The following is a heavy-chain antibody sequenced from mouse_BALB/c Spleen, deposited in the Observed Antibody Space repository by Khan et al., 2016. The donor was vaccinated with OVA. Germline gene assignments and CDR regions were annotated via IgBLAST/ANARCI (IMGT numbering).Heavy chain of an antibody. Sequence: VQLQQSGAELARPGASVKLSCKASGYTFTTYWMQWVKQRPGQGLEWIGTIYPGDGDTRYTQNFKGKATVTADKSSSTAYMQLSSLTSEDSAVYYCASYRYDYFDYWGQVTTLTVSS. J-gene: IGHJ2*01. D-gene: IGHD2-14*01. CDR2: IYPGDGDT. CDR3: ASYRYDYFDY. V-gene: IGHV1-87*01. CDR1: GYTFTTYW.